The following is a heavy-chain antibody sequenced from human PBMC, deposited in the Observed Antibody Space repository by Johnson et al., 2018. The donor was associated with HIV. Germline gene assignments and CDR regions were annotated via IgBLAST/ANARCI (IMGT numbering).Heavy chain of an antibody. D-gene: IGHD6-19*01. CDR3: AKIIGYSSGLEI. Sequence: QVQLVESGGGLVQPGGSLRLSCAASGFTVSSYAMHWVRQAPGKGLEWVAVISYDGTNKYYADSVKGRFTISRDNSKNTLYLQMNSLRAEDTAVYYCAKIIGYSSGLEIWGQGTMVTVSS. CDR1: GFTVSSYA. V-gene: IGHV3-30-3*02. J-gene: IGHJ3*02. CDR2: ISYDGTNK.